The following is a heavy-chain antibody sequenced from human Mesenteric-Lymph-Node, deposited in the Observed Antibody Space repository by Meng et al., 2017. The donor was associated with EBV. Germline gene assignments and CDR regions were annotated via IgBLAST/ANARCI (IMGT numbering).Heavy chain of an antibody. J-gene: IGHJ4*02. D-gene: IGHD2-15*01. CDR2: VYGGTTA. CDR1: GFLVSSNE. CDR3: VSPDCTDGNCFFDY. Sequence: AHLVESGGDLVQPGGSLRLSWVACGFLVSSNEMGWVRQAPGKGLEWVSVVYGGTTAYYADSVRGRFIISTDSSKNTLYLQMNSLRADDTAVYYCVSPDCTDGNCFFDYWGQGTLVTVSS. V-gene: IGHV3-53*01.